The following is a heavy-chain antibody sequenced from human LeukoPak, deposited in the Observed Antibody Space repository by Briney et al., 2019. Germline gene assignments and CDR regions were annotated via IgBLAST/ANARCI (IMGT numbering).Heavy chain of an antibody. CDR2: IYYSGST. V-gene: IGHV4-59*01. Sequence: PSETLSLTCTVSGGSISIYYWNWIRQPPGKGLEWIGYIYYSGSTNYNPSLRSRVTISVDTSKNQFSLKLNSVTAADTAVYYCAREGRLPERKFDYWGQGTLVIVSS. J-gene: IGHJ4*02. CDR3: AREGRLPERKFDY. CDR1: GGSISIYY.